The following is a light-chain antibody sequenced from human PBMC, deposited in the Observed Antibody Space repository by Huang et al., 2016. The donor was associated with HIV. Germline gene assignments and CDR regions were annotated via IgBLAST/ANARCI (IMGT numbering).Light chain of an antibody. J-gene: IGKJ1*01. Sequence: DIPLTQSPSSLSASVGDRVTITCRSSHPINTYLNRYPQKPGEAPRLLIFAASNLQGGVPPRCSGRGSGTDFTLTISSLQPEDSATYYCQQSHDNVWTFGQGTKVEI. V-gene: IGKV1-39*01. CDR2: AAS. CDR3: QQSHDNVWT. CDR1: HPINTY.